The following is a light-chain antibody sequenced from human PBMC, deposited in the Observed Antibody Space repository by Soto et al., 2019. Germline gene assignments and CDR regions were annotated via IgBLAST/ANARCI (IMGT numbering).Light chain of an antibody. J-gene: IGLJ2*01. Sequence: QSVPTQPPSTSGTPGQRVTISCSGSSSNIGTNSVNWYQQLPGTAPKLLIYNSNQRPSGVPDRFSGSKSGTSASLAISGLQSEDEADYYCATWDDSLNGPVFGGGTKLTVL. V-gene: IGLV1-44*01. CDR1: SSNIGTNS. CDR3: ATWDDSLNGPV. CDR2: NSN.